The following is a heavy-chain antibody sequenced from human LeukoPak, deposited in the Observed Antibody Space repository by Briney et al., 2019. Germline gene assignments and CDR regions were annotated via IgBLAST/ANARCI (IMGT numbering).Heavy chain of an antibody. J-gene: IGHJ3*02. D-gene: IGHD2-15*01. Sequence: SETLSLTCTVSGGSISSYYWSWIRQPPGKGLEWIGYIYYSGSTNYNPSLKSRVTISVDTSKNQFSLKLSSVTAADTAVYYCARASCSGGSCYSVDAFDIWGQGTMVTVSS. CDR3: ARASCSGGSCYSVDAFDI. CDR1: GGSISSYY. CDR2: IYYSGST. V-gene: IGHV4-59*01.